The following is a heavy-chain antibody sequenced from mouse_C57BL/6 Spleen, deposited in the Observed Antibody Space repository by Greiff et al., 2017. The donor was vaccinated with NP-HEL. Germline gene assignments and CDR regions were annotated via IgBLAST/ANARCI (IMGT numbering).Heavy chain of an antibody. CDR3: AFYGSSYGYFDV. CDR2: IHPNSGST. D-gene: IGHD1-1*01. Sequence: VQLQQPGAELVKPGASVKLSCKASGYTFTSYWMHWVKQRPGQGLEWIGMIHPNSGSTNYNEKFKSKATLTVDTSSSTAYMQLSSLTSEDSAVYYCAFYGSSYGYFDVWGTGTTVTVSS. J-gene: IGHJ1*03. CDR1: GYTFTSYW. V-gene: IGHV1-64*01.